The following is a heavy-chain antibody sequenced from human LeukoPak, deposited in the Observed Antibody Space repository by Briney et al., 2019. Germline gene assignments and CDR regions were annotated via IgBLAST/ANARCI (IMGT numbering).Heavy chain of an antibody. D-gene: IGHD3-10*01. J-gene: IGHJ4*02. CDR2: IGYDGRNK. CDR1: GFTFSSYG. Sequence: GVSLRLSCAASGFTFSSYGIHWVRQAPGKGLEWVTFIGYDGRNKYYADSVKGRFTISRDNSKNTLYLQMNSLRAEDTAVYYCAKDNAYYYADYWGQGTLVTVSS. V-gene: IGHV3-30*02. CDR3: AKDNAYYYADY.